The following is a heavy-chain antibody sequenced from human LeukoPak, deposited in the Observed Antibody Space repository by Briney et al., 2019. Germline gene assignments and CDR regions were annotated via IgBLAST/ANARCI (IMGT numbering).Heavy chain of an antibody. CDR1: GYTFTSYY. D-gene: IGHD3-10*01. CDR2: INPSGSSA. V-gene: IGHV1-46*01. Sequence: GASVKVSCKASGYTFTSYYMHWVRQAPGQGLEWMGIINPSGSSASYAQKFQGRVSMTRDMSTSTLYMELSSLTSGDTAVYYCARGDYYGSGSHRTPIYYYYYMDVWGTGTTVTVSS. CDR3: ARGDYYGSGSHRTPIYYYYYMDV. J-gene: IGHJ6*03.